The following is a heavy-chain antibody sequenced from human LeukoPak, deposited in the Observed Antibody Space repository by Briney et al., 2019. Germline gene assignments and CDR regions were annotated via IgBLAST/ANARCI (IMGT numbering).Heavy chain of an antibody. CDR2: IYYSGST. D-gene: IGHD2-2*01. V-gene: IGHV4-39*07. CDR1: GGSISSSSYY. CDR3: AIQLWGYCSSTSCHDYYMDV. J-gene: IGHJ6*03. Sequence: PSETLSLTCTVSGGSISSSSYYWGWIRQPPGKGLEWIGSIYYSGSTYYNPSLKSRVTISVDTSKNQFSLKLSSVTAADTAVYYCAIQLWGYCSSTSCHDYYMDVWGKGTTVTVSS.